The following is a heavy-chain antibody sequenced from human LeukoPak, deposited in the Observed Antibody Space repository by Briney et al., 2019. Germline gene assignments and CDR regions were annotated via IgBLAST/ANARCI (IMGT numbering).Heavy chain of an antibody. CDR3: ARDPYSGNYGTYYYYYMDV. J-gene: IGHJ6*03. CDR2: IRQDGGEK. CDR1: GFTFSDYY. D-gene: IGHD1-26*01. Sequence: GGSLRLSCAASGFTFSDYYMGWIRQAPGKGLEWVGNIRQDGGEKNYADSVKGRFTSSRDNAKNSLYLQMDSLGPEDTAVYYCARDPYSGNYGTYYYYYMDVWGKGTTVTISS. V-gene: IGHV3-7*01.